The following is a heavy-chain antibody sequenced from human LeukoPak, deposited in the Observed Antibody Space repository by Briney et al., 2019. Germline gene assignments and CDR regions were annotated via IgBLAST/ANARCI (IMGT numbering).Heavy chain of an antibody. Sequence: SETLSLTCTVSGGSICSYYWSWIRQPPGKGLEWIGSVYYSGSTYYNPSLKSRATISVDTSKNQFSLELSSVTAADTAVYFCATGRKLFDHWGQGALVTVSS. V-gene: IGHV4-59*01. CDR2: VYYSGST. CDR1: GGSICSYY. J-gene: IGHJ4*02. CDR3: ATGRKLFDH.